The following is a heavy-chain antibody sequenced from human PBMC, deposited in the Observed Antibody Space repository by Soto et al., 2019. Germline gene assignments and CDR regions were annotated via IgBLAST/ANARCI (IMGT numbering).Heavy chain of an antibody. CDR1: GFPFSSYE. V-gene: IGHV3-48*03. CDR3: ARDRWLRYSGYDWHFDY. D-gene: IGHD5-12*01. J-gene: IGHJ4*02. Sequence: EVQLVESGGVLVQPGESLRLSCAASGFPFSSYEMNWVRQAPGKGLEWVAYISSGGGNIYYAEAVKGRFTIARDNAKNSVDLQMNSLRAEDTAVYYCARDRWLRYSGYDWHFDYWGQGTLVTVSS. CDR2: ISSGGGNI.